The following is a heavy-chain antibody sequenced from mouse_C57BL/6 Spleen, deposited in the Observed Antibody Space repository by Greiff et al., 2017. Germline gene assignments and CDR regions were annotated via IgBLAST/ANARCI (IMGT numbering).Heavy chain of an antibody. Sequence: VQLKQSGPGLAKPSQTLSLTCSVTGYSITSDYWNWIRKFPGNKLEYMGYISYSGSTYYNPSLKSRISITRDTSKKQYYLQLNSVTTEDTATYYGARYHYSNLGAMDYWGQGTSVTVSS. CDR3: ARYHYSNLGAMDY. CDR2: ISYSGST. D-gene: IGHD2-5*01. J-gene: IGHJ4*01. V-gene: IGHV3-8*01. CDR1: GYSITSDY.